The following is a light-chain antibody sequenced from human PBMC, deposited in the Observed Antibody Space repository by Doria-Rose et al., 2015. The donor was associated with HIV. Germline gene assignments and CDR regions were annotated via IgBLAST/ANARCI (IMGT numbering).Light chain of an antibody. J-gene: IGKJ1*01. CDR2: DGS. CDR3: HQYGTSWT. Sequence: TQSPGTLSLSPGERASLSCRASQSFSSTYLAWYQQKPGQAPSLLIYDGSTRSTGIPDRFSASGSGADFTLTINRLEPEDFALYYCHQYGTSWTFGQGTKVEI. V-gene: IGKV3-20*01. CDR1: QSFSSTY.